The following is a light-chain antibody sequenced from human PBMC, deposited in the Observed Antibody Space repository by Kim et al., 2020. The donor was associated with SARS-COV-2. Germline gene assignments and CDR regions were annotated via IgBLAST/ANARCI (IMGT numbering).Light chain of an antibody. Sequence: NFMLTQPHSVSESPGKTVTISCTRSSGSIASNYVQWYQQRPGSAPTTVIYEDNQRPSGVPDRFSGSIDSSSNSASLTISGLKTEDEADYYCQSYDSGKGVFGGGTKLTVL. V-gene: IGLV6-57*03. CDR1: SGSIASNY. CDR2: EDN. J-gene: IGLJ3*02. CDR3: QSYDSGKGV.